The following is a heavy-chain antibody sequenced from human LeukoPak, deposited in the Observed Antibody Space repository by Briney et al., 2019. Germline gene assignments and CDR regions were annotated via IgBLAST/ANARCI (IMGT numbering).Heavy chain of an antibody. CDR1: GGTFSSYT. CDR2: IIPILGTA. CDR3: ARDLTTVTNYNWFDP. D-gene: IGHD4-17*01. Sequence: GSSVKVSCKASGGTFSSYTISWVRQAPGQGLEWMGRIIPILGTANYAQKFQGRVTITTDESTSTAYMELSSLRSEDTAVYYCARDLTTVTNYNWFDPWGQGTLVTVSS. V-gene: IGHV1-69*16. J-gene: IGHJ5*02.